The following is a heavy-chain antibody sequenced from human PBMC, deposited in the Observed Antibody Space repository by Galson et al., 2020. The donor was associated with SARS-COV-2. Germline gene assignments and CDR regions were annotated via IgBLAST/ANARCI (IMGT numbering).Heavy chain of an antibody. Sequence: LSLTCAASGFTFSSYAMHWVRQAPGKGLEWVAVISYDGSNKYYADSVKGQFTISRDNSKNTLYLQMNSLRAEDTAVYYCARPMWIVAGAFDIWGQGTMVTVSS. CDR3: ARPMWIVAGAFDI. V-gene: IGHV3-30*01. J-gene: IGHJ3*02. D-gene: IGHD2-15*01. CDR1: GFTFSSYA. CDR2: ISYDGSNK.